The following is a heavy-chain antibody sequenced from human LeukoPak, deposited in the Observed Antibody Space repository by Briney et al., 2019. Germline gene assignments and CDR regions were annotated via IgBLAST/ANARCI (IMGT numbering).Heavy chain of an antibody. Sequence: ASVKVSCKASGYTFTSYGISWVRQAPGQGLEWMGWISAYNGNTNYAQKLQGRVTMTTDTSTSTAYMELRSLRSDDTAVCYCARIPTGGFLEWSYYYYYGMDVWGQGTTVTVSS. CDR3: ARIPTGGFLEWSYYYYYGMDV. D-gene: IGHD3-3*01. V-gene: IGHV1-18*01. CDR2: ISAYNGNT. CDR1: GYTFTSYG. J-gene: IGHJ6*02.